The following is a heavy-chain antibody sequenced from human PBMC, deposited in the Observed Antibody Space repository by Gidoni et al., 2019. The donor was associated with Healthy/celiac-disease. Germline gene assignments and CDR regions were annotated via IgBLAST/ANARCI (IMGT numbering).Heavy chain of an antibody. Sequence: QVQLQESGPGLVKPSQTLSLTCNVSGGSISSGDSYWSWIRQPPGKGLEWIGYIYYSGSTYYNPSLKSRVTISVDTSKNQFSLKLSSVTAADTAVYYCAREPTYYYGSGSYYKGLGFDYWGQGTLVTVSS. CDR3: AREPTYYYGSGSYYKGLGFDY. D-gene: IGHD3-10*01. CDR1: GGSISSGDSY. V-gene: IGHV4-30-4*01. J-gene: IGHJ4*02. CDR2: IYYSGST.